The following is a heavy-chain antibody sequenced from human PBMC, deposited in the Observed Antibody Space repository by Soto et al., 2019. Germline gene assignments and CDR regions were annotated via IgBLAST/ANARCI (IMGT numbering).Heavy chain of an antibody. J-gene: IGHJ4*02. CDR2: AAYSGGT. CDR1: GGSIANNNYF. D-gene: IGHD2-15*01. CDR3: AKVGGGATSHSDFDS. Sequence: PSETLSLTCTVSGGSIANNNYFWGWVRQPPGKGLEWIGSAAYSGGTYKNPSLKSRVTVSVDTSKNQFSLKLTSVTAADTAVYYCAKVGGGATSHSDFDSWGQGTLVTVSS. V-gene: IGHV4-39*01.